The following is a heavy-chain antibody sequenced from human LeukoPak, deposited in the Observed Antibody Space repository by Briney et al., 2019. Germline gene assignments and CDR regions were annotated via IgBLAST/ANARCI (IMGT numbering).Heavy chain of an antibody. D-gene: IGHD3-22*01. J-gene: IGHJ3*02. Sequence: GASVKVSCKASGYIFTNYAMHWMRQAPGQRLEWMGWINTDNGDTKYSQEFQGRVTITRDTSATTAYMELSSLTSEDMAVYYCARDYYDTSDYPTDDTFDIWGQGTMVTVSS. V-gene: IGHV1-3*03. CDR2: INTDNGDT. CDR1: GYIFTNYA. CDR3: ARDYYDTSDYPTDDTFDI.